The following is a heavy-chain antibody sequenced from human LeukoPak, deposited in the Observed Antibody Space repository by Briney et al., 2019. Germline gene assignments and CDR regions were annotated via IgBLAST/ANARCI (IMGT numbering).Heavy chain of an antibody. CDR3: ARTEYYDILTGYYFWYFDL. CDR2: INPNSGGT. CDR1: GYTFTGYY. J-gene: IGHJ2*01. Sequence: ASVKVSCKASGYTFTGYYMHWVRQAPGQGLEWMGWINPNSGGTNYAQKFQGRVTMTRDTSISTAYMELSRLRSDDTAVYYCARTEYYDILTGYYFWYFDLWGRGTLVTVSS. D-gene: IGHD3-9*01. V-gene: IGHV1-2*02.